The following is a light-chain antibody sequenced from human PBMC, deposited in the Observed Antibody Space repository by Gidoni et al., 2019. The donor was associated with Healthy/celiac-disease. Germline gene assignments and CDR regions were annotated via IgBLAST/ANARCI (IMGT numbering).Light chain of an antibody. CDR1: SSDVGVFKY. CDR3: SSYTTSSTLV. J-gene: IGLJ3*02. Sequence: QSALTQPASVSVSPGQSITISCTGTSSDVGVFKYVSWYQQHPGKVPKLMIYEVGNRPSGVSDRFSGSKSGNTASLTISGLQAEDEADYYCSSYTTSSTLVFGGGTKLTVL. CDR2: EVG. V-gene: IGLV2-14*01.